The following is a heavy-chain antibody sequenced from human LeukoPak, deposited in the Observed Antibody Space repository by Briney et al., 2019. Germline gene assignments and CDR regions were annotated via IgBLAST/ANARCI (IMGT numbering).Heavy chain of an antibody. Sequence: ASETLSLTCTVSGGSISSSSFYWGWIRQPPGKGLEWIGSIHYSGSTYYDPSLKSRVTISVDTSKNQLSLKLTSVLAADTAVYYCARGKDYYDTSGYPTFHYWGQGTLVTVSS. V-gene: IGHV4-39*07. CDR2: IHYSGST. D-gene: IGHD3-22*01. J-gene: IGHJ4*02. CDR1: GGSISSSSFY. CDR3: ARGKDYYDTSGYPTFHY.